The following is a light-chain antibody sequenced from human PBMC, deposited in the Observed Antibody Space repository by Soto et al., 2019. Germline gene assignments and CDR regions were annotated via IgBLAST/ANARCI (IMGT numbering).Light chain of an antibody. V-gene: IGLV4-69*01. CDR3: QTWDTGIQV. CDR1: SEYSSYA. CDR2: LNSDGSH. J-gene: IGLJ3*02. Sequence: QLVLTQSPSASASLGASVKLTCTLNSEYSSYAIAWHQQQPEKGPRYLMKLNSDGSHSKGDGIPDRFSGSSSGAERYLTISSLQSEDEADYYCQTWDTGIQVFGGGTKLTVL.